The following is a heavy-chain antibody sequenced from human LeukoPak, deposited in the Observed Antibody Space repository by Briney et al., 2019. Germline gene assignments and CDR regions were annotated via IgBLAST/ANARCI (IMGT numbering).Heavy chain of an antibody. CDR2: IIPILGIA. Sequence: SVKVSCKASGGTFSSYAISWVRQAPGQGLECMGRIIPILGIANYAQKFQGRVTITADKSTSTAYMELSSLRSEDTAVYYCARERTKGYYFDYWGQGTLVTVSS. CDR3: ARERTKGYYFDY. J-gene: IGHJ4*02. CDR1: GGTFSSYA. V-gene: IGHV1-69*04.